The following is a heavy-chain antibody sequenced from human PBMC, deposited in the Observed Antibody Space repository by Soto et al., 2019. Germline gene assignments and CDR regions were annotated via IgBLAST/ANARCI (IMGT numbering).Heavy chain of an antibody. Sequence: HPGGSLRLSCAASGFTFSSYEMNWVRQAPGKGLEWVSYISSSGSTIYYADSVKGRFTISRDNAKNSLYLQMNSLRAEDTAVYYCARDGSGYSSSWPALDYWGQGTLVTVSS. D-gene: IGHD6-13*01. CDR3: ARDGSGYSSSWPALDY. CDR2: ISSSGSTI. J-gene: IGHJ4*02. CDR1: GFTFSSYE. V-gene: IGHV3-48*03.